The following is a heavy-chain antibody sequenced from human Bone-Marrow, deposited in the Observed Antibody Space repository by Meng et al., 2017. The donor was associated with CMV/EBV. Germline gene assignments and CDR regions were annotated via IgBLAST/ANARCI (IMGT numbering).Heavy chain of an antibody. CDR1: GGTFSSYA. CDR2: IIPNSGGT. CDR3: ARAPWAATVAGKRYYFDY. D-gene: IGHD6-19*01. J-gene: IGHJ4*02. V-gene: IGHV1-2*02. Sequence: QVQVGQAGAEGKKLWSSVKVPCKASGGTFSSYAISWVRQAPGQGLEWMGGIIPNSGGTNYAQKFQGRVTMTRDTSISTAYMELSRLRSDDTAVYYCARAPWAATVAGKRYYFDYWGQGTLVTVS.